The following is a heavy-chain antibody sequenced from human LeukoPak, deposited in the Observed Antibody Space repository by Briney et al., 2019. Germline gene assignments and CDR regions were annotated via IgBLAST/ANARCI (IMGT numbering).Heavy chain of an antibody. D-gene: IGHD3-10*01. CDR2: INHSGTT. CDR3: ARGRTGTYYDGRYFYYGMDV. J-gene: IGHJ6*02. CDR1: GGSFSGYY. V-gene: IGHV4-34*01. Sequence: PSETLSLTCGVYGGSFSGYYWSWIRQPPGKGLEWIGEINHSGTTEYNPSLKSRVTTSVDTSKNHFSLKLSSVTAADTAVYYCARGRTGTYYDGRYFYYGMDVWGQGTTVTVSS.